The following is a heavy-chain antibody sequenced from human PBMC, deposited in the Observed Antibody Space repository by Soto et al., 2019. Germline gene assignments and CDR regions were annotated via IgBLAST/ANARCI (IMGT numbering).Heavy chain of an antibody. D-gene: IGHD1-26*01. CDR2: INHSGST. J-gene: IGHJ5*02. CDR1: GGSFSGYY. Sequence: SETLSLTCAVYGGSFSGYYWSWVRQPPGKGLEWIGEINHSGSTNYNPTLKSRVTISVDTSKNQFSLKLSSVTAADTAVYYCVRGRWSGSYYWFDPWGQGTLVTVSS. CDR3: VRGRWSGSYYWFDP. V-gene: IGHV4-34*01.